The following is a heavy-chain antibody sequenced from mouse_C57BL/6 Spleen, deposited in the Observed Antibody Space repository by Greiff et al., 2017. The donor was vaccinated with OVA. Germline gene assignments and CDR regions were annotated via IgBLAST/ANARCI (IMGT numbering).Heavy chain of an antibody. J-gene: IGHJ3*01. CDR1: GYTFTDYN. V-gene: IGHV1-22*01. D-gene: IGHD1-1*01. Sequence: VQLQQSGPELVKPGASVKMSCKASGYTFTDYNMHWVKQSHGKSLEWIGYINPNNGGTSYNQKFKGKATLTVNKSSSTAYMKLRILTSEDSAVYYCAIDYYCITSFAYWGQGTLVTVSA. CDR3: AIDYYCITSFAY. CDR2: INPNNGGT.